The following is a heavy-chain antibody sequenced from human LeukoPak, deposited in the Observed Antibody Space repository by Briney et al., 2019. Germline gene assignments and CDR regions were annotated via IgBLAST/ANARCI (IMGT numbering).Heavy chain of an antibody. CDR2: ISWNSGSI. CDR3: AKDKFYGLHWYFDL. D-gene: IGHD4-17*01. J-gene: IGHJ2*01. CDR1: GFTFDDYA. Sequence: GRSLRLSCAASGFTFDDYAMHWVRQAPGKGLEWVSGISWNSGSIGYADSVKGRFTISRDNAKNSLYLQMNSLRAEDMALYYCAKDKFYGLHWYFDLWGRGTLVTVPS. V-gene: IGHV3-9*03.